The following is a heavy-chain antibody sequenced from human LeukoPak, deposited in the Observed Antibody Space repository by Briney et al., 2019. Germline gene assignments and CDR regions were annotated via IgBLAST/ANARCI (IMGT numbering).Heavy chain of an antibody. CDR3: AKDSGDSSAWYASRFDY. D-gene: IGHD6-19*01. CDR2: ISGGGDST. V-gene: IGHV3-23*01. Sequence: PGGSLRLSCAASGFTFSSYAMSWVRQAPGKGLEWVSGISGGGDSTYYADSVKGRFTISRDNSKNTLYLQMSSLRAEDTAVYYCAKDSGDSSAWYASRFDYWGQGTLVTVSS. J-gene: IGHJ4*02. CDR1: GFTFSSYA.